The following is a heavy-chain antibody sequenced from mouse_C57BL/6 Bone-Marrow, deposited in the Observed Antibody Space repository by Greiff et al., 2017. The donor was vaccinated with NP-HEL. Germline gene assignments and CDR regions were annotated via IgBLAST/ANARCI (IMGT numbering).Heavy chain of an antibody. J-gene: IGHJ4*01. CDR3: ARGPSNYYAMDY. CDR1: GFSINSDCY. D-gene: IGHD2-5*01. CDR2: TFYSGIT. Sequence: EVQLVESGPSLVRPSQTLSLTCTVTGFSINSDCYWFWIRQFPGNKLEYIGYTFYSGITYYNPSLESRTYITRDTSKNQFSLKLSSVTTEDTATYYCARGPSNYYAMDYWGQGTSVTVSS. V-gene: IGHV3-3*01.